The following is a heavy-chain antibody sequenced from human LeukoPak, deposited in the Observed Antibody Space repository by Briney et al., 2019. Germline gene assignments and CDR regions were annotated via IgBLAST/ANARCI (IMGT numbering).Heavy chain of an antibody. D-gene: IGHD3-10*01. J-gene: IGHJ4*02. CDR1: GYTFTGYY. CDR2: INPNSGGT. V-gene: IGHV1-2*02. Sequence: ASVKVSCKASGYTFTGYYMHWVRQAPGQGLEWMGWINPNSGGTNYAQKFQGRVTMTRDTSISTAYMELSRLRSDDTAVYYCARVLSRFGELYGYWGQGTLVTVSS. CDR3: ARVLSRFGELYGY.